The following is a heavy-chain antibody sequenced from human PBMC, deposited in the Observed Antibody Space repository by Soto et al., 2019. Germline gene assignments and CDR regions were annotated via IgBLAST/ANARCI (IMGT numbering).Heavy chain of an antibody. CDR2: ISYDGRNK. D-gene: IGHD2-15*01. Sequence: QVQLVESGGGVVQPGRSLRLSCAASGFTFSSYGMHWVRQAPGKGLEWVAVISYDGRNKYYADSVKGRFTISRDNSKNTLYLQMNSLSAEDTAVYYCAKGDIVIYYYYYLDVWGKGTTVTVSS. CDR3: AKGDIVIYYYYYLDV. J-gene: IGHJ6*03. V-gene: IGHV3-30*18. CDR1: GFTFSSYG.